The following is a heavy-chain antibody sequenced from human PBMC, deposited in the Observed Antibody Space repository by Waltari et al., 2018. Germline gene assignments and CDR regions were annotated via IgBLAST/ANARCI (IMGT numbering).Heavy chain of an antibody. D-gene: IGHD2-21*02. CDR1: GGSLSSGGYY. J-gene: IGHJ6*02. Sequence: QVQLQESGPGLVKPSQTLSLTCTVSGGSLSSGGYYWSWIRQHPGTGLEWIGYIYHSGSTDYNPSHKSRVTISVDRSKNQFSLKRSSVTAADTAVYYCARHLPDGGNSGPYYYDYGMDVWGQGTTVTVSS. CDR3: ARHLPDGGNSGPYYYDYGMDV. CDR2: IYHSGST. V-gene: IGHV4-31*03.